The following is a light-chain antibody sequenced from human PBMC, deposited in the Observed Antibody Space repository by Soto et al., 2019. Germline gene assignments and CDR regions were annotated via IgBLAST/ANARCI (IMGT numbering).Light chain of an antibody. Sequence: QSVLTQPASVSGSPGQSITISCTGTSSDVVGYNYVSWYQQHPGKAPKLMIYDVTNRPSGVSNRFSGSKSGNTASLSISGLQPEDEADYYCSSYRTSNTRQIVCGTGTKVTVL. CDR2: DVT. CDR1: SSDVVGYNY. V-gene: IGLV2-14*01. CDR3: SSYRTSNTRQIV. J-gene: IGLJ1*01.